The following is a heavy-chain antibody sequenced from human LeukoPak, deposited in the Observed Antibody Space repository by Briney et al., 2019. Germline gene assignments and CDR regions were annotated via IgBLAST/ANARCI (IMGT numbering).Heavy chain of an antibody. Sequence: GGSLRLSCAASGFNFNYYAMSWVHQAPGKGLEWVSGISDNEGRTYYTDSVKGRFTISRDRTKNTVYLQMHNLRADDTAVYFCARHDSFIPYWGQGTLVTVSS. J-gene: IGHJ4*02. CDR2: ISDNEGRT. CDR1: GFNFNYYA. CDR3: ARHDSFIPY. D-gene: IGHD5-18*01. V-gene: IGHV3-23*01.